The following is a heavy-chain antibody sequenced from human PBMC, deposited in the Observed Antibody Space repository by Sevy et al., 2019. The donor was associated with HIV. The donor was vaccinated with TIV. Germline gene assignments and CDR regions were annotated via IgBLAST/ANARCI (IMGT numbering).Heavy chain of an antibody. CDR2: ISGSGGST. CDR1: GFTFSSYA. V-gene: IGHV3-23*01. D-gene: IGHD4-17*01. Sequence: GGSLRLSCAASGFTFSSYAMSWVRQAPGKGLEWVSSISGSGGSTYYAHSVKGRFTISRDNSNNALYLQMDSLRAEDTAVYYCAKDFGDLNNWFDPWGQGTLVTVSS. J-gene: IGHJ5*02. CDR3: AKDFGDLNNWFDP.